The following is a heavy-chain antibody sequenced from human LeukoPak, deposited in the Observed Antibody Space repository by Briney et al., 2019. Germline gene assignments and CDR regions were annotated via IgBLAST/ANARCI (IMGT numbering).Heavy chain of an antibody. CDR2: IKLDGSEK. V-gene: IGHV3-7*03. J-gene: IGHJ4*02. CDR1: GFTFGKYW. Sequence: GGSLRLSCVASGFTFGKYWMSWVRQAPGKGLEWVASIKLDGSEKNYVDSVKGRFTISRDNTKNSLYLQMNSLRVEDTAVFYCARDQYDTWSRRGNFDSWGQGTLVTVSS. D-gene: IGHD3-3*01. CDR3: ARDQYDTWSRRGNFDS.